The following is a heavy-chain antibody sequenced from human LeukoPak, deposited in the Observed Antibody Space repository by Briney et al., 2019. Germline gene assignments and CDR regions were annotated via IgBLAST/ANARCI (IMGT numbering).Heavy chain of an antibody. V-gene: IGHV3-21*01. CDR2: ISSSSSYI. CDR1: GFTFSSYS. D-gene: IGHD3-9*01. CDR3: ARGADYDILTGYMDV. Sequence: GGSLRLSCAASGFTFSSYSMNWVRQAPGKGLEWVSSISSSSSYIYYADSVKGRFTISRDNAKKSIYLEMNSLRAEDTAVYYCARGADYDILTGYMDVWGKGTTVTVSS. J-gene: IGHJ6*03.